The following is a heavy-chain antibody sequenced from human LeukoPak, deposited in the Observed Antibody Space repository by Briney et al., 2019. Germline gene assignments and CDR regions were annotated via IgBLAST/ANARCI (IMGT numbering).Heavy chain of an antibody. Sequence: ASVKVSCKASGYTFTSYYMHWVRQAPGQGLEWMGIINPSGGSTSYAQKFQGRVTMTRNTSISTAYMELSSLRSEDTAVYYCATSDYYGSGSCYLDYWGQGTLVTVSS. CDR3: ATSDYYGSGSCYLDY. V-gene: IGHV1-46*01. CDR2: INPSGGST. J-gene: IGHJ4*02. D-gene: IGHD3-10*01. CDR1: GYTFTSYY.